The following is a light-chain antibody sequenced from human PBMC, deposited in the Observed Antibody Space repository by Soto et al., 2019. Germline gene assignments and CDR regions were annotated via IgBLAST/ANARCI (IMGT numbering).Light chain of an antibody. CDR2: EVS. CDR3: CSYASSTTL. CDR1: SSDVGGYNY. J-gene: IGLJ2*01. Sequence: QPVLTQPASVSGSPGQSITISCTGTSSDVGGYNYVSWYQQHPGKAPKLIIYEVSNRPSGVSNRFSGSKSGNTASLTISGLQDEDEDDYYCCSYASSTTLFGGGTKLTVL. V-gene: IGLV2-14*01.